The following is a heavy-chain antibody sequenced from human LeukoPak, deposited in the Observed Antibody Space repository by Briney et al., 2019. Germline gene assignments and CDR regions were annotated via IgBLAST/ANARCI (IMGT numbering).Heavy chain of an antibody. V-gene: IGHV1-2*02. CDR1: GYTFTGYY. D-gene: IGHD2-2*01. CDR2: INPNNGGI. J-gene: IGHJ5*02. Sequence: ASVKVSCKASGYTFTGYYMHWVRQAPPQGLERMGWINPNNGGINYAHKFQGRGTITRDNTINTAYMELSRLGSADKAVYYSARAPVPAAMYWFDPWGQGTLVTVSS. CDR3: ARAPVPAAMYWFDP.